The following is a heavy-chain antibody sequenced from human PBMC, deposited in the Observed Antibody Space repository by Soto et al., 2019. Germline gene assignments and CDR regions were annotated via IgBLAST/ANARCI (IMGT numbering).Heavy chain of an antibody. V-gene: IGHV3-33*01. CDR2: LGYDGNIK. J-gene: IGHJ5*02. CDR3: ARDLSMGALES. Sequence: PGGSLRLSCAASGFTFSNYGFHWVRQAPGKGLEWVTLLGYDGNIKYYADSVEGRFTISRDTSKNTVYLQMNSLRPEDTAVYYCARDLSMGALESWGQGTLVTVSS. D-gene: IGHD3-16*01. CDR1: GFTFSNYG.